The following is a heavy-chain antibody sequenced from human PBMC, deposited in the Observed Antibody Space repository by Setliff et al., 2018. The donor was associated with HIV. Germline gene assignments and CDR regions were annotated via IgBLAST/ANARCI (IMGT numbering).Heavy chain of an antibody. CDR3: ARDGLLVAGIRFDY. CDR2: IIPIFGTT. CDR1: GYTFTSED. Sequence: GASVKVSCKASGYTFTSEDINWVRQASGQGLEWMGGIIPIFGTTNYAQKFQGRVTITADESASTVYMELSSLRSEDTALYYCARDGLLVAGIRFDYWGQGTLVTVSS. D-gene: IGHD6-19*01. V-gene: IGHV1-69*13. J-gene: IGHJ4*01.